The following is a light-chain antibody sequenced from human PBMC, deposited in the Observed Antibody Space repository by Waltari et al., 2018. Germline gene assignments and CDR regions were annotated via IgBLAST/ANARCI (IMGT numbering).Light chain of an antibody. CDR3: QQGASFPPT. Sequence: DIQMTQSPASVSASVGDSVTITCGASETITGLLAWYQQKPGKAPKLLIYHASTLQTGVPSRFSGGGSGTDFTLTITGLQAEDSATYFCQQGASFPPTFGQGTEV. J-gene: IGKJ1*01. CDR1: ETITGL. V-gene: IGKV1-12*01. CDR2: HAS.